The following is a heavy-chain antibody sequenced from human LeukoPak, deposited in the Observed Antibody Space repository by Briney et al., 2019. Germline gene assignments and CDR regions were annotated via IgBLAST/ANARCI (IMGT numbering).Heavy chain of an antibody. Sequence: ASVKVSCKASGYTFTSYDINWVRQATGQGLEWMGWMNPNSGNTGYAQKFQGRVTMTRNTSISTAYMELSSLRSEDTAVYYCARGGDIVLMVYADYYGMDVWGQGTTATVSS. CDR2: MNPNSGNT. CDR3: ARGGDIVLMVYADYYGMDV. CDR1: GYTFTSYD. J-gene: IGHJ6*02. V-gene: IGHV1-8*01. D-gene: IGHD2-8*01.